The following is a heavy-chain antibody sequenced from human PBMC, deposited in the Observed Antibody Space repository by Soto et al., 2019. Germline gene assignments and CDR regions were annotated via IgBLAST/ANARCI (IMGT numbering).Heavy chain of an antibody. D-gene: IGHD2-21*01. V-gene: IGHV4-31*03. Sequence: PSETLSLTCTVSGGSISSGGYYWSWIRQHPGKGLEWIGYIYYSGSTYYNPSLKSRVTISVDTSKNQFSLKLSSVTAADTAVYYCARDQAGIFDYWGQGTLVTVSS. J-gene: IGHJ4*02. CDR1: GGSISSGGYY. CDR3: ARDQAGIFDY. CDR2: IYYSGST.